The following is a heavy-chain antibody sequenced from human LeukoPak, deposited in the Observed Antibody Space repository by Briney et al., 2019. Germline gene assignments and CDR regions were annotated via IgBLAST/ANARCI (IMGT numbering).Heavy chain of an antibody. CDR3: ARPAQRGDYGDHGPPYYFDY. CDR1: GFTFSSYA. J-gene: IGHJ4*02. V-gene: IGHV3-23*01. D-gene: IGHD4-17*01. Sequence: GGSLRLSCAASGFTFSSYAMSWVRQAPGKGLEWVSAISGSGGSTYYADSVKGRFTISRDNSKNTLYLQMNSLRAEDTAVYYCARPAQRGDYGDHGPPYYFDYWGQGTLVTVSS. CDR2: ISGSGGST.